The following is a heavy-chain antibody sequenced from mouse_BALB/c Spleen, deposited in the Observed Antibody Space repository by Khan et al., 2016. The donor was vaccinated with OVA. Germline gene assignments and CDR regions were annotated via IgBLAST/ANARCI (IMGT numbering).Heavy chain of an antibody. CDR1: GFTFSSNG. D-gene: IGHD4-1*01. CDR3: ASHLTGSFAY. Sequence: DVKLVESGGDLVKPGGSPKLSCEASGFTFSSNGMSWVRQTPDKGLEWVATISSTGTYTYYQDSVKGRSTFSRNNAKNTLYLQMSSLKSEDTAMYYCASHLTGSFAYWGQGTLVTVSA. J-gene: IGHJ3*01. V-gene: IGHV5-6*02. CDR2: ISSTGTYT.